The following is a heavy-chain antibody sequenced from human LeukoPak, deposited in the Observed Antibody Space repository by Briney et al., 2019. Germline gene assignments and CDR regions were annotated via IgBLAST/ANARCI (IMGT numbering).Heavy chain of an antibody. CDR3: ARSPYYYDSSGYYYMRYYYYYGMDV. V-gene: IGHV4-34*01. D-gene: IGHD3-22*01. Sequence: PSETLSLTCALYGGSFSGYYWSWIRQPPGKGLEWIGEINHSGSTNYNPSLKSRVTISVDTSKNQFSLKLSSVTAADTAVYYCARSPYYYDSSGYYYMRYYYYYGMDVWGQGTTVTVSS. CDR2: INHSGST. CDR1: GGSFSGYY. J-gene: IGHJ6*02.